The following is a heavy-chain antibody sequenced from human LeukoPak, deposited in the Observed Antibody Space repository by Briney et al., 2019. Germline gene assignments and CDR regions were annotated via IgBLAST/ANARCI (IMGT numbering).Heavy chain of an antibody. CDR2: FDPEDGET. Sequence: ASVKVSCKVSGYTLTELSMHWVRQAPGKGLEWMGGFDPEDGETIYAQKFQGRVTMTEDTSTDTAYMELSSLRSEDTAVYYCATETLVGADYEGAFDIWGQGTMVTVSS. J-gene: IGHJ3*02. D-gene: IGHD1-26*01. CDR3: ATETLVGADYEGAFDI. CDR1: GYTLTELS. V-gene: IGHV1-24*01.